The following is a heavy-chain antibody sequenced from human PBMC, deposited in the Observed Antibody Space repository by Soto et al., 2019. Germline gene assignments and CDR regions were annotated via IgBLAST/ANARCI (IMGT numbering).Heavy chain of an antibody. CDR3: AREKGYISGPKNFDS. D-gene: IGHD5-12*01. CDR1: GGSVSSGDYF. J-gene: IGHJ4*02. CDR2: IYDSGSS. Sequence: KPSETLSLTCTVSGGSVSSGDYFWSGIRQPPGKGLEWIGYIYDSGSSYYNPSLKSRVTMSVDTSKNQFSLKLRSVTAADTAMYYCAREKGYISGPKNFDSWGQGTLVTVSS. V-gene: IGHV4-30-4*01.